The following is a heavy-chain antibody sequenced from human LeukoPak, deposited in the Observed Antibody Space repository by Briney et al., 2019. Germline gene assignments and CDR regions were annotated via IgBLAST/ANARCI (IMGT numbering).Heavy chain of an antibody. CDR3: ARPAGYSSSGPLTY. V-gene: IGHV4-34*01. CDR2: INHSGST. CDR1: GGSFSGYY. J-gene: IGHJ4*02. Sequence: PSETLSLTCAVYGGSFSGYYWSWIRQPPGKGLEWIGEINHSGSTNYNPSLKSRVTISVDTSKNQFSLKLSSVTAAGTAVYYCARPAGYSSSGPLTYWGQGTLVTVSS. D-gene: IGHD6-13*01.